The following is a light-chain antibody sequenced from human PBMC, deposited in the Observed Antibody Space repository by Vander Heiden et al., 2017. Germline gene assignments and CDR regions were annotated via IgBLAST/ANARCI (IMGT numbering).Light chain of an antibody. CDR2: YKSDSDK. J-gene: IGLJ3*02. Sequence: QAVLTQPSSLSASPGASASLTCTLRRGINVGTSRIYWYQQKPGSPPQYLLTYKSDSDKQQGSGVPSRFSGSKDISANAGILLISGLQSEDEADYYCMVWHSSAWVFGGGTKLSVL. V-gene: IGLV5-45*03. CDR3: MVWHSSAWV. CDR1: RGINVGTSR.